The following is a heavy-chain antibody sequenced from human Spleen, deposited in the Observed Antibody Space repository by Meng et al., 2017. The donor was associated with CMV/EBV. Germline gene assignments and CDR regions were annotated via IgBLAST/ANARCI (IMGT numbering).Heavy chain of an antibody. V-gene: IGHV3-66*02. Sequence: SCAASGVSVSSNCMSWFRQAPGKGLEWVSVIYSGGATFYADSVKSRFSISTDNSKNTLYLQMNSLGPEDTGVYYCARDAGSGSYYYDYWGQGTLVTVSS. J-gene: IGHJ4*02. CDR3: ARDAGSGSYYYDY. CDR1: GVSVSSNC. CDR2: IYSGGAT. D-gene: IGHD3-10*01.